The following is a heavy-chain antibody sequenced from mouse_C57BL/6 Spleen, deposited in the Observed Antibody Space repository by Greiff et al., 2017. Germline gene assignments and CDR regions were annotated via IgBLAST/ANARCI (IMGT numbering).Heavy chain of an antibody. D-gene: IGHD3-2*02. J-gene: IGHJ2*01. CDR1: GYTFTDYY. Sequence: EVQLQQSGPELVKPGASVKISCKASGYTFTDYYMNWVKQSHGKSLEWIGDINPNNGGTSYNQKFKGKATLTVDKSSSTAYMELRSLTSEDSAVYYCARDGSGPYYFDYWGQGTTLTVSS. CDR2: INPNNGGT. V-gene: IGHV1-26*01. CDR3: ARDGSGPYYFDY.